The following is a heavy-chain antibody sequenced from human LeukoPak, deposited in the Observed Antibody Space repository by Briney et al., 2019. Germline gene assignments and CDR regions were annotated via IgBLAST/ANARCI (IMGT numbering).Heavy chain of an antibody. J-gene: IGHJ3*02. Sequence: SGGSLRLSCAASGFTFSNYGMHWVRQAPGKGLEWVTLISYDGSNKYYADSVKGRFTISRDNAKSSLHLQMNSLRAEDTAVYYCARVVDGSGSYDSHDSFDIWGQGTMVTVSS. CDR2: ISYDGSNK. V-gene: IGHV3-30*03. CDR3: ARVVDGSGSYDSHDSFDI. CDR1: GFTFSNYG. D-gene: IGHD3-10*01.